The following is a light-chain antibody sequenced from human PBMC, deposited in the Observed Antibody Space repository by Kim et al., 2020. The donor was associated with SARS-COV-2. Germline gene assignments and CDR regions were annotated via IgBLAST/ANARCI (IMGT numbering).Light chain of an antibody. J-gene: IGKJ1*01. CDR1: QGISNY. CDR2: AAS. V-gene: IGKV1-27*01. Sequence: ASVGDRGTITCRASQGISNYLAWYQQKPGKVPKLLIYAASALRSGVPSRLSGSGSGTDFTLTITSLQPEDVAVYYCQQCKGAPWTFGHGTKVDIK. CDR3: QQCKGAPWT.